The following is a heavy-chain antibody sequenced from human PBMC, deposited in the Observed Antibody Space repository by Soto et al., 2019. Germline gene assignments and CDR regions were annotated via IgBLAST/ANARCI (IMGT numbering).Heavy chain of an antibody. D-gene: IGHD3-10*01. V-gene: IGHV1-3*05. CDR1: GYTFTSYA. CDR2: INAGNGNT. J-gene: IGHJ6*02. Sequence: QVQLVQSGAEEKKPGASVKVSCKASGYTFTSYAMHWVRQAPGQRLEWMGWINAGNGNTKYSQKFQGRVTITRDTSASTAYMELSSLRSEDTAGYYCARVGGGGSVYYYGMDVWGQGTTVTVSS. CDR3: ARVGGGGSVYYYGMDV.